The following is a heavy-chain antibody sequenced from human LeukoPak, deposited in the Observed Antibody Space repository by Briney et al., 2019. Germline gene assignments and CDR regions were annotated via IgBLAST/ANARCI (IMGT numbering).Heavy chain of an antibody. CDR1: GFTSSDYY. CDR3: ARDGSSKGATAAAGHFYYYYMDV. D-gene: IGHD6-13*01. Sequence: GGSLRLSCAASGFTSSDYYMSWIRQAPGKGLEWVPYISSSSSTIYYADSVKGRFTISRDNAKNSLYLQMNSLRAEDTAVYYCARDGSSKGATAAAGHFYYYYMDVWGKGTTVTVSS. CDR2: ISSSSSTI. J-gene: IGHJ6*03. V-gene: IGHV3-11*04.